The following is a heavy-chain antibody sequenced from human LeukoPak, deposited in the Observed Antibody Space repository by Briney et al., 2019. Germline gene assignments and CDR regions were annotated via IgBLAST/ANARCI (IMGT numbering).Heavy chain of an antibody. CDR1: GGSFSGYY. CDR2: INHSGST. D-gene: IGHD2-2*01. J-gene: IGHJ4*02. V-gene: IGHV4-34*01. Sequence: SETLSLTCAVYGGSFSGYYWSWIRQPPGKGLEWIGEINHSGSTNYNPSLKSRVTISVDTSKNQFSLKLSSVTAADTAVYYCARGRGYCSSTSCYYFDYWGQGTLVTVSS. CDR3: ARGRGYCSSTSCYYFDY.